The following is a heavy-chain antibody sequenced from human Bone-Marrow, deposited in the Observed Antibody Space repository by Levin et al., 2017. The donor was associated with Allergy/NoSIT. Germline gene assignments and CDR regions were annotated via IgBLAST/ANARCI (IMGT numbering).Heavy chain of an antibody. Sequence: AGESLKISCAVSGFTVSNNYMSWVRQAPGKGLEWVSIIYSGGGTFYADSVKARFTISRDNSKNTVYLQMNSLRAEDTAVYYCARLDFNYGSYYWGQGTLVTVSS. CDR3: ARLDFNYGSYY. V-gene: IGHV3-66*04. J-gene: IGHJ4*02. D-gene: IGHD3-10*01. CDR2: IYSGGGT. CDR1: GFTVSNNY.